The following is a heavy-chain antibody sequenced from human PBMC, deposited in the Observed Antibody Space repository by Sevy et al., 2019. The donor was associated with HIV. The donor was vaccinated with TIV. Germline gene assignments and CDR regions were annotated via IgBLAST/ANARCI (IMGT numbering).Heavy chain of an antibody. CDR1: GFIFSNYA. V-gene: IGHV3-30*04. Sequence: GGSLRLSCAASGFIFSNYAIHWVRRAPGKGLEWVAVISYDGSNKHYGASVRGRFTISRDNSRNTLFLQMNSLSLDDTAVFYCARDPTFSSDTRGYYPFDAWGQGTLVTVSS. CDR2: ISYDGSNK. CDR3: ARDPTFSSDTRGYYPFDA. D-gene: IGHD3-22*01. J-gene: IGHJ4*02.